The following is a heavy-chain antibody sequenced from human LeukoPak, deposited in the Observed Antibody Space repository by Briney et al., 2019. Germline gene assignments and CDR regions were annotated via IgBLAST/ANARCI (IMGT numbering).Heavy chain of an antibody. V-gene: IGHV3-30*02. D-gene: IGHD6-6*01. J-gene: IGHJ4*02. CDR2: IRYDGNKE. CDR1: GFTFSSYG. Sequence: GGSLRLSCAASGFTFSSYGMHWVRQAPGKGLEWVTFIRYDGNKEYYADSVKGRFTVSRDNPKNTLDLQMNSLRIEDTAVHYCAKDMTKYSSSSFYFDYWGQGTLVTVSS. CDR3: AKDMTKYSSSSFYFDY.